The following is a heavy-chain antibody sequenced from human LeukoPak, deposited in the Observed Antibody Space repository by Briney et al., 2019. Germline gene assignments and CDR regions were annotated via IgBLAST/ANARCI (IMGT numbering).Heavy chain of an antibody. J-gene: IGHJ4*02. CDR1: GGSISSYY. D-gene: IGHD2-15*01. Sequence: SETLSLTCTVSGGSISSYYWSWIRQPPGKGLEWIGYIYYSGSTNYNPSLKSRVTISVDTSKNQLSLKLSSVTAADTAVYYCARHEATPTPFDYWGQGTLVTVSS. CDR3: ARHEATPTPFDY. V-gene: IGHV4-59*08. CDR2: IYYSGST.